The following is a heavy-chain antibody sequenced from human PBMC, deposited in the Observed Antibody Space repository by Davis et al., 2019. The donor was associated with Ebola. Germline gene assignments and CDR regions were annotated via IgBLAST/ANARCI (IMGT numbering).Heavy chain of an antibody. D-gene: IGHD1-26*01. CDR3: ARNSGSYDY. CDR1: GYTFTSYY. J-gene: IGHJ4*02. CDR2: INPNGGGT. Sequence: ASVTVSCKASGYTFTSYYMHWVRQAPGQGLEWMGWINPNGGGTNYARSFQGRVTMTRDTSTNTAYMELSRLRFDDTAIYYCARNSGSYDYWGQGTQVTVSS. V-gene: IGHV1-2*02.